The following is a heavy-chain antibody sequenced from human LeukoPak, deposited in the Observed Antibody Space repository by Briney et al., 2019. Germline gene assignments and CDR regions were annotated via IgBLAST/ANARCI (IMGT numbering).Heavy chain of an antibody. D-gene: IGHD2-21*01. CDR1: GFTFTSYS. Sequence: GGSLRLSCAASGFTFTSYSMNWVRQAPGKGLEWVGRIKPKTDGETTEYAAPVKGRFSISRDDSKNMLYLQMNSLKTEDTAVYYCITPLPYSAQGGQGTLVTVSS. V-gene: IGHV3-15*07. J-gene: IGHJ4*02. CDR3: ITPLPYSAQ. CDR2: IKPKTDGETT.